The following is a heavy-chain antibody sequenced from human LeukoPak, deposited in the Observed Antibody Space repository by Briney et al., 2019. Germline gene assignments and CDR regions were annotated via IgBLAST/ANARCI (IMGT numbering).Heavy chain of an antibody. V-gene: IGHV3-7*01. CDR3: ARAGYYGDDAFDL. D-gene: IGHD2/OR15-2a*01. CDR1: GFIIGSYW. CDR2: IRQDGSEK. J-gene: IGHJ3*01. Sequence: QPGGSLRLSCVASGFIIGSYWMSWVRQAPGKGLEWVANIRQDGSEKYYVDFVKGRLTISRDNAKNSLYLQMNNLTAADTAIYYCARAGYYGDDAFDLWGQGTRVTVSS.